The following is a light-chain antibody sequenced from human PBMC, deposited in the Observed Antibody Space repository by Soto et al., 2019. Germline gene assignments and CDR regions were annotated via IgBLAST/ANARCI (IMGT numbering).Light chain of an antibody. CDR2: GAS. Sequence: EIVLTQSPGTLSLSPGERATLSCRASQSVSSDYLAWYHQKPGQPPRLLIYGASSRATGIPDRFSGSGSGTDFTLTISRLEPEDFAVYYCQQYGSSLRTFGQGTKVDIK. V-gene: IGKV3-20*01. CDR1: QSVSSDY. J-gene: IGKJ1*01. CDR3: QQYGSSLRT.